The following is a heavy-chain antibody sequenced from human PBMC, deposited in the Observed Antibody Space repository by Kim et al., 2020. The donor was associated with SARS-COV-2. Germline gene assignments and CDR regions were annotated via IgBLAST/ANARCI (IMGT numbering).Heavy chain of an antibody. CDR2: ISYDGSNK. V-gene: IGHV3-30*18. Sequence: GGSLRLSCAASGFTFSSYGMHWVRQAPGKGLEWVAVISYDGSNKYYADSVKGRFTISRDNSKNTLYLQMNSLRAEDTAVYYCAKLWFRELYGLSDYWGQGTLVTVSS. J-gene: IGHJ4*02. D-gene: IGHD3-10*01. CDR1: GFTFSSYG. CDR3: AKLWFRELYGLSDY.